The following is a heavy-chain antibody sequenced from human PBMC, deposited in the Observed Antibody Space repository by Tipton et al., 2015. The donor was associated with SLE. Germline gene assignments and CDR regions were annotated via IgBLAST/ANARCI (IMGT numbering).Heavy chain of an antibody. J-gene: IGHJ4*02. CDR1: NYSITTSHW. CDR2: IYFTGTT. Sequence: TLSLTCAVSNYSITTSHWWGWIRQPPGKGLEWIGYIYFTGTTYYNPSLKSRVTMSINTSKNHFSLNLSSVTAADTAVYYCARDSSRYYDSSGFDYWGQGTLVTVSS. V-gene: IGHV4-28*03. CDR3: ARDSSRYYDSSGFDY. D-gene: IGHD3-22*01.